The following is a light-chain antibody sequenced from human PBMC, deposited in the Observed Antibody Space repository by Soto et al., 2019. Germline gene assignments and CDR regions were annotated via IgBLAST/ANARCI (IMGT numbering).Light chain of an antibody. Sequence: EIVLTQSPGTLSLSPGERATLSCRASQSVRSNYLAWYQQKPGQAPRLLIYGASSRATGIPDRFSGTGSGTDFTLIISRREPEDFAVSCCQQYGGSPYTFGQGTKLAIK. CDR2: GAS. CDR3: QQYGGSPYT. CDR1: QSVRSNY. J-gene: IGKJ2*01. V-gene: IGKV3-20*01.